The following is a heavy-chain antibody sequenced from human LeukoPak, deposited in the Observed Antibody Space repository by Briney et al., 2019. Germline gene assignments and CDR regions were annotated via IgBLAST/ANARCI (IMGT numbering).Heavy chain of an antibody. CDR1: GYTFTNYW. Sequence: GESLKISCQASGYTFTNYWIGWVRHTPGKGLEWMGIIHPGDSDTRYRTSLQGQVTMSVDESTSTAYLHWTSLKASDTAIYYCARHAGYCTGGKCYSFYYFDYWGQGTLVTVSS. J-gene: IGHJ4*02. CDR2: IHPGDSDT. D-gene: IGHD2-15*01. V-gene: IGHV5-51*01. CDR3: ARHAGYCTGGKCYSFYYFDY.